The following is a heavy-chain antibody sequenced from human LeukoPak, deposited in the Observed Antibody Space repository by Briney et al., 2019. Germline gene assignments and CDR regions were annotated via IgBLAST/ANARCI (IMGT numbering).Heavy chain of an antibody. CDR2: IYHSGST. Sequence: PSETLSLTCTVSGGSISSGGYYWSWIRQPPGKGLEWIGYIYHSGSTYYNPSLKSRVTISVDRSKNQFSLKLSSVTAADTAVYYCARGQDDYGDPDAFDIWGQGTMVTVSS. J-gene: IGHJ3*02. D-gene: IGHD4-17*01. CDR3: ARGQDDYGDPDAFDI. CDR1: GGSISSGGYY. V-gene: IGHV4-30-2*01.